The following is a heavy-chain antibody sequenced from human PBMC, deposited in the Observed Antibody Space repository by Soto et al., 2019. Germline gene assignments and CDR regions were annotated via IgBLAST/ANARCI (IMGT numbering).Heavy chain of an antibody. V-gene: IGHV4-4*02. Sequence: SETLSLTCAVSGGSISSSNWWSWVRQPPGKGLEWIGEIYHSGSTNYNPSLKSRVTISVDKSKNQFTLKLSSVTAADTAVYYCARVLAVAGTLDYWGQGTRVTVSS. J-gene: IGHJ4*02. D-gene: IGHD6-19*01. CDR1: GGSISSSNW. CDR3: ARVLAVAGTLDY. CDR2: IYHSGST.